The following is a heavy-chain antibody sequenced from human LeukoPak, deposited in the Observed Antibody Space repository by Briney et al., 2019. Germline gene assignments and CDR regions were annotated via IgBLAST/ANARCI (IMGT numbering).Heavy chain of an antibody. CDR2: VTAFNENT. Sequence: GASVKVSCKASGFALTTYNIVWLRQAPGQGLEWLGWVTAFNENTDYSRKVQGRVTMTRDRSMDTAYMELRSLRFDDTAVYYCARNSYGYKFSMDVWGKGTSVTVSS. J-gene: IGHJ6*03. CDR1: GFALTTYN. D-gene: IGHD5-18*01. CDR3: ARNSYGYKFSMDV. V-gene: IGHV1-18*01.